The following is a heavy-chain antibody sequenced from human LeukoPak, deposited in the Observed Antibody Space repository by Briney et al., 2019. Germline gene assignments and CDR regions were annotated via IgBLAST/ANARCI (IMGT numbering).Heavy chain of an antibody. V-gene: IGHV3-48*02. CDR2: ISSSSSSTI. J-gene: IGHJ2*01. D-gene: IGHD6-19*01. CDR3: ARTRSEQWLFHWYFDL. CDR1: GFTFSSYS. Sequence: PGGSLRLSCAASGFTFSSYSMNWVRQAPGKGLEWVSYISSSSSSTIYYADSVKGRFTISRDNAKNSLYLQMNSLRDEDTAVYYCARTRSEQWLFHWYFDLWGRGTLVTVSS.